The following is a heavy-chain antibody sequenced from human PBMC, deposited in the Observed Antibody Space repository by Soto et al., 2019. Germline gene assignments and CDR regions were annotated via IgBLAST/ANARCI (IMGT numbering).Heavy chain of an antibody. J-gene: IGHJ6*02. V-gene: IGHV5-51*01. Sequence: GESLKISCKGSGYSFLNYWIGWVRQMPGKDLEWIGIIYPDDSETRYSPSFQGRVTISVDKSISTAYLQWSSLKASDTAMYYCARHLGGMTTDVWGQGTTVTVSS. CDR1: GYSFLNYW. CDR2: IYPDDSET. D-gene: IGHD3-16*01. CDR3: ARHLGGMTTDV.